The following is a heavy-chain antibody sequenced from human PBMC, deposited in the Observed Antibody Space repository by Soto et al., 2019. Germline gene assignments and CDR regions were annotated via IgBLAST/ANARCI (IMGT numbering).Heavy chain of an antibody. D-gene: IGHD5-18*01. Sequence: QVQLVESGGGVVQPGRSLRLSCAASGFTFSSYGMHWVRQAPGKGLEWVAVIRYDGSNKYYAASVKGRFTISRDNSKNTLYLQMNSLRAEDTAVYYCAREQTTAKSYYYYGIDVWGQGTTVTVSS. CDR1: GFTFSSYG. J-gene: IGHJ6*02. CDR3: AREQTTAKSYYYYGIDV. CDR2: IRYDGSNK. V-gene: IGHV3-33*01.